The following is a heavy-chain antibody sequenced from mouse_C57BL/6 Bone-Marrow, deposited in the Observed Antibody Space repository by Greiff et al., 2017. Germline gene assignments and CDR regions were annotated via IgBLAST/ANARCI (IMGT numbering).Heavy chain of an antibody. CDR1: GYTFTSYW. CDR3: ARVEANYAMDY. J-gene: IGHJ4*01. D-gene: IGHD3-2*02. V-gene: IGHV1-72*01. CDR2: IDPKSGGT. Sequence: QVQLQQPGAELVKPGASVKLSCKASGYTFTSYWMHWVKQRPGRGLEWIGRIDPKSGGTKYNEKFKSKATLTVDKPSSTAYMQLSSLTSEDSAVYYCARVEANYAMDYWGQGTSVTVTS.